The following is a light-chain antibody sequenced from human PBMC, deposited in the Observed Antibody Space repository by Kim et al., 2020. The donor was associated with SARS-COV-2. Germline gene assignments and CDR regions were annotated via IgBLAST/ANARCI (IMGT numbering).Light chain of an antibody. CDR1: SSNIGRNT. CDR2: SND. CDR3: GVWDDSLNGWV. Sequence: GQRVTISCSGRSSNIGRNTVNWYQQVPGTAPKPLIYSNDYRPSGVPDRFSGSKSGTSASLVIRGLQSGDEGDYYCGVWDDSLNGWVFGGGTQLTVL. V-gene: IGLV1-44*01. J-gene: IGLJ3*02.